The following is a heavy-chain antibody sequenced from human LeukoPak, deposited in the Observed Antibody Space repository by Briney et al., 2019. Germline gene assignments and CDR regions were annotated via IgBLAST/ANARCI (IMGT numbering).Heavy chain of an antibody. CDR2: ISGDGAST. D-gene: IGHD6-19*01. Sequence: GGSLRLSCAASGFTFAIHAMTWVRQAPGKGLEWVSGISGDGASTHYAESVKGQFTISRDNSQNTLFLQMNSLRVEDTAIYYCAKGGRGIAVAGIFDYWGQGTLVTVSS. CDR3: AKGGRGIAVAGIFDY. V-gene: IGHV3-23*01. CDR1: GFTFAIHA. J-gene: IGHJ4*02.